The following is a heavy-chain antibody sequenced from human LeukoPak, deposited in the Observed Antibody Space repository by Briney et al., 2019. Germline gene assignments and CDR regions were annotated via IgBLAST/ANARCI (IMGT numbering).Heavy chain of an antibody. V-gene: IGHV4-4*07. CDR3: ARDKSRTYGSADAFDI. CDR2: IYTSGST. CDR1: GGSMSRYY. J-gene: IGHJ3*02. Sequence: SDTLSLTCTVSGGSMSRYYWAWIRQSADKGLEWIGRIYTSGSTNYNPSLKSRVTMSVDTSKNQFSLKLSSVTAADTAVYYCARDKSRTYGSADAFDIWGQGTMVTVSS. D-gene: IGHD3-10*01.